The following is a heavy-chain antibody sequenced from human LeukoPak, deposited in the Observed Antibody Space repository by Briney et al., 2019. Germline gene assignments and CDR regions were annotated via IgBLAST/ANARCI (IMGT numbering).Heavy chain of an antibody. CDR2: INAGNGNT. D-gene: IGHD3-9*01. J-gene: IGHJ3*02. V-gene: IGHV1-3*01. Sequence: ASVKVSCKASGYTFTSYAMHWVRQAPGQRLEWMGWINAGNGNTKYSQKLQGRVTMTTDTSTGTAYMELMSLRSDDTAVYYCARDTPYDIFSPIDAFDIWGQGTMVTVSS. CDR3: ARDTPYDIFSPIDAFDI. CDR1: GYTFTSYA.